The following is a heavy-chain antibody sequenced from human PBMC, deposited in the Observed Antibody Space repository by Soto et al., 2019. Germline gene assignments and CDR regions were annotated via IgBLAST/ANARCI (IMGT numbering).Heavy chain of an antibody. V-gene: IGHV4-34*01. CDR1: GGSFSRYY. J-gene: IGHJ6*02. Sequence: SETLSLTCAVYGGSFSRYYWSWIRQPPGKGLEWIGEVNHSGSTNYNPSLKSRVTISVDTSKNQFSLKLSSVSAADTAVYYCATGRGVRGVIITTYYYYGLDVWGQGTTVTVCS. D-gene: IGHD3-10*01. CDR3: ATGRGVRGVIITTYYYYGLDV. CDR2: VNHSGST.